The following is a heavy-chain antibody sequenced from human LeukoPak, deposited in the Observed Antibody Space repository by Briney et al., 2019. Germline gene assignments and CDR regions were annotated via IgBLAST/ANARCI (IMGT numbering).Heavy chain of an antibody. J-gene: IGHJ4*02. CDR3: AREGSSLLYFDY. V-gene: IGHV1-3*01. D-gene: IGHD1-26*01. Sequence: ASVKVSCKASGYTFTNYAFHWVRQAPGQRLEWMGWFNSDTGDTHYSQNFQGRLIITRDTSASTAYMELSSLRSEDTAVYYCAREGSSLLYFDYWGQGTLVTVSS. CDR2: FNSDTGDT. CDR1: GYTFTNYA.